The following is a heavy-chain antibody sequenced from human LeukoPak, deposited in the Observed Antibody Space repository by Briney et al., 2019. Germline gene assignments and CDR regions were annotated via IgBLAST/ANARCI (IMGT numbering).Heavy chain of an antibody. Sequence: GGSLRLSCAASGFTFSSYGMPWVRQAPGKGLEWVAVISYDGSNKYYADSVKGRFTISRDNSKNTLYLQMNSLRAEDTAVYYCAKDGWELLFYFDYWGQGTLVTVSS. CDR2: ISYDGSNK. CDR1: GFTFSSYG. D-gene: IGHD1-26*01. CDR3: AKDGWELLFYFDY. V-gene: IGHV3-30*18. J-gene: IGHJ4*02.